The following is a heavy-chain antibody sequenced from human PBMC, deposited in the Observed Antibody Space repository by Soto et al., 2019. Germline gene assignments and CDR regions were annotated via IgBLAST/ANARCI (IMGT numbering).Heavy chain of an antibody. CDR3: ARVGDSGYYAFFDY. CDR2: IYHSGST. CDR1: GGSISSGGYS. J-gene: IGHJ4*02. V-gene: IGHV4-30-2*01. D-gene: IGHD3-22*01. Sequence: SETLSLTCAVSGGSISSGGYSWSWIRQPPGKGLEWIGYIYHSGSTYYNPSLKSRVTISVDRSKNQFSLKLSSVTAADTAVYYCARVGDSGYYAFFDYWGQGTLVTVSS.